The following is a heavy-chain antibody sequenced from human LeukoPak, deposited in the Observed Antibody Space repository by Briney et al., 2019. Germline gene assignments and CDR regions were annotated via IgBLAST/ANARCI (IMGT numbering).Heavy chain of an antibody. Sequence: QPGGSLRLSCAASGFTFSSYSMNWVRQAPGKWLEWVSYISSSSSTIYYADSVKGRFTISRDNAKNSLYLQMNSLRAEDTAVYYCARTYYDILTGYNPYFDYWGQGTLVTVSS. CDR1: GFTFSSYS. V-gene: IGHV3-48*01. J-gene: IGHJ4*02. D-gene: IGHD3-9*01. CDR2: ISSSSSTI. CDR3: ARTYYDILTGYNPYFDY.